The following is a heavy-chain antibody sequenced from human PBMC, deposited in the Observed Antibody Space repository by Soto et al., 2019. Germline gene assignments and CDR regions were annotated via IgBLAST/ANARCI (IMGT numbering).Heavy chain of an antibody. V-gene: IGHV1-46*01. J-gene: IGHJ6*02. CDR1: GYTFTSYY. D-gene: IGHD3-22*01. CDR2: INPSGGST. CDR3: ARAVRYYDSSGYFPPHNVYYYGMDV. Sequence: ASVKVSCKASGYTFTSYYMHWVRQAPGQGLEWMGIINPSGGSTSYAQKFQGRVTITADESTSTAYMELSSLRSEDTAVYYCARAVRYYDSSGYFPPHNVYYYGMDVWGQGTTVTVSS.